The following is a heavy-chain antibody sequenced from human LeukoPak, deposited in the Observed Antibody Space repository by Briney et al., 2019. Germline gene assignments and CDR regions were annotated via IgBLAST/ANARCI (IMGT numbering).Heavy chain of an antibody. J-gene: IGHJ4*02. CDR1: GYSISSGYY. V-gene: IGHV4-38-2*02. CDR2: IYHSGST. D-gene: IGHD6-6*01. CDR3: ASGGYSSSSGPRPDY. Sequence: SETLSLTCTVSGYSISSGYYWGWIRPPPGKGLEWIGSIYHSGSTYYNPSLESRVTISVDTSKNQFSLKLSSVTAADTAVYYCASGGYSSSSGPRPDYWGQGTLVTVSS.